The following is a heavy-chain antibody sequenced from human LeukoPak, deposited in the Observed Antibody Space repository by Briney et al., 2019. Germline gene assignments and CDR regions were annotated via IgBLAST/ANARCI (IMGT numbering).Heavy chain of an antibody. CDR1: GFTFSSYG. CDR2: ISSNGGST. J-gene: IGHJ4*02. CDR3: ARQGPGYDSNLHFDY. D-gene: IGHD3-22*01. Sequence: GGSLRLSCAASGFTFSSYGMHWVRQAPGKGLEYVSAISSNGGSTYYANSVKGRFTISRDNSKNTLYLQMGSLRAEDMAVYYCARQGPGYDSNLHFDYWGQGTLVTVSS. V-gene: IGHV3-64*01.